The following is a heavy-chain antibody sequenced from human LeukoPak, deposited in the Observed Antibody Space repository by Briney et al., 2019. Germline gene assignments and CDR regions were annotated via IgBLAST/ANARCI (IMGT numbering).Heavy chain of an antibody. V-gene: IGHV4-59*01. CDR2: IYYSGST. CDR1: GGSISSYY. Sequence: SETLSLTCTVSGGSISSYYWSWIRQPPGKGLEWIGYIYYSGSTNYNPSLKSRVTISVDASKKQVSLKLSSVTAADTAVYYCAREIVVPAAMNNWFDPWGQGALVTVSS. CDR3: AREIVVPAAMNNWFDP. D-gene: IGHD2-2*01. J-gene: IGHJ5*02.